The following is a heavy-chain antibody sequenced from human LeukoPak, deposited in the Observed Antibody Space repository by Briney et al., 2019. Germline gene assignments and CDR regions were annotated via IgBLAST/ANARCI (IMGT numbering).Heavy chain of an antibody. D-gene: IGHD3-22*01. CDR1: GVSISSGGYY. CDR3: ARSSGYYGGDAFDI. Sequence: PSETLSLTCTVSGVSISSGGYYWSWIRQHPGKGLEWIGYIYYSGSTYYNPSLKSRVTISVDTSKNQFSLKLSSVTAADTAVYYCARSSGYYGGDAFDIWGQGTMVTVSS. CDR2: IYYSGST. V-gene: IGHV4-31*03. J-gene: IGHJ3*02.